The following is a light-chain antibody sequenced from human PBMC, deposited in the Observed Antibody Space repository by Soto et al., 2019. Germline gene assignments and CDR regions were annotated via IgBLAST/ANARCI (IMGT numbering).Light chain of an antibody. J-gene: IGKJ5*01. V-gene: IGKV3-15*01. CDR2: GAS. CDR3: KQYKEWPPFT. CDR1: QSVSHN. Sequence: EIVITQSPATLSVSPGETATLSCRASQSVSHNVAWYQQKPGQAPSLLILGASTRATGIPARFSSSGSGTEFTLSISSLQPEDFAVYYGKQYKEWPPFTFGQGTRLEIK.